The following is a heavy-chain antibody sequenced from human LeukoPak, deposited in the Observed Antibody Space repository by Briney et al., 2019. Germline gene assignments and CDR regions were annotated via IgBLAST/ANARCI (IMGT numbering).Heavy chain of an antibody. CDR1: GFTLSSYW. V-gene: IGHV3-7*01. J-gene: IGHJ5*02. CDR2: INQDRSEK. CDR3: ASVEGKNWFDP. Sequence: GGSLRLSCAASGFTLSSYWMSWVRQAPGKGPEWVANINQDRSEKNYVDSVKGRFTISRDNSKNTLYLQMNSLRAEDTAVYYCASVEGKNWFDPWGQGTLVTVSS.